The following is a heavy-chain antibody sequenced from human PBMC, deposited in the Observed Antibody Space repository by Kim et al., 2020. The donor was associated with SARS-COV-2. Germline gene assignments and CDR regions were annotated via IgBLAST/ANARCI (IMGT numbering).Heavy chain of an antibody. V-gene: IGHV1-3*01. CDR2: INDGNGNT. D-gene: IGHD3-10*01. CDR3: ARSLRDAWGFGEFMTGGPFDY. J-gene: IGHJ4*02. Sequence: ASVKVSCKASGDTFTSYDRHWVRQAPGQRLEGMGWINDGNGNTKYSQKFQGRVTITRDKSASRAYMELSSLRTEDTAVYYCARSLRDAWGFGEFMTGGPFDYWGPGTLVTVSS. CDR1: GDTFTSYD.